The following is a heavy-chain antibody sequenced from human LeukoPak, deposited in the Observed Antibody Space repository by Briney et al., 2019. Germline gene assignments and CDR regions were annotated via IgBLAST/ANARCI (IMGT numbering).Heavy chain of an antibody. CDR3: ARSGGVGELLLWFDP. J-gene: IGHJ5*02. V-gene: IGHV4-61*02. D-gene: IGHD3-10*01. Sequence: PSETLSLTCTVSGASIISANYYWTWIRKPAWKGLEWIGRTYSSGSIKYNPSLKRRVTISLDTSKNQFSLKLSSVTAADTAVYYCARSGGVGELLLWFDPWGQGMLVTVSS. CDR2: TYSSGSI. CDR1: GASIISANYY.